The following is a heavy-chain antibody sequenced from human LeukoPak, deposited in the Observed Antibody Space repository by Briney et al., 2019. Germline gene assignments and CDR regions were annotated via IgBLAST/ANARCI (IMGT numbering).Heavy chain of an antibody. J-gene: IGHJ6*02. CDR1: GGSFSGYY. Sequence: SETLSLTCAVYGGSFSGYYWSWIRQPPGKGLEWTGEINHSGSTNYNPSLKSRVTISVDTSMNQFSLKLSSVTAADTAVYYCARGLDNWNPYYYYGMDVWGQGTTVTVSS. CDR3: ARGLDNWNPYYYYGMDV. CDR2: INHSGST. V-gene: IGHV4-34*01. D-gene: IGHD1-20*01.